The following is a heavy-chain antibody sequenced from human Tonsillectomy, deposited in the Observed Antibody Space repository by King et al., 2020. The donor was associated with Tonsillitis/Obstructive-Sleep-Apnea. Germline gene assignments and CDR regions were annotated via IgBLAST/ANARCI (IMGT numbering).Heavy chain of an antibody. CDR2: IRNKDKKYTT. V-gene: IGHV3-72*01. D-gene: IGHD4-17*01. J-gene: IGHJ4*02. Sequence: VQLVESGGGLVQPGGSLRLSCAASVFTFSDHYMDWVRQAPGKGLEWVGRIRNKDKKYTTEYAATVKGRFTISRDASQNSLYLQMNRLKTEDTAMYYCSRVPLTTVTTNPYWGQGTLVTVYS. CDR1: VFTFSDHY. CDR3: SRVPLTTVTTNPY.